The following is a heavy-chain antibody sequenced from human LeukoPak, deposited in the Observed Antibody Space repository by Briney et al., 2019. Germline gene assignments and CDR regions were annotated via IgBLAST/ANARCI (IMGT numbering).Heavy chain of an antibody. Sequence: GGSLRLSCAASGLTLSDYYMSWIRQAPGKGLEWVAYISRSGDTIYYADSVKGRFTISRDNSKNTLYLQMNSLRAEDTAVYYCAKDRSLSYSSSWYSDYWGQGTLVTVSS. J-gene: IGHJ4*02. CDR2: ISRSGDTI. V-gene: IGHV3-11*01. CDR3: AKDRSLSYSSSWYSDY. D-gene: IGHD6-13*01. CDR1: GLTLSDYY.